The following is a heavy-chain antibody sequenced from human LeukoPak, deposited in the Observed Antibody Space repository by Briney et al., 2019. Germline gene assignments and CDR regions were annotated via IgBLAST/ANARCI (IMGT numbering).Heavy chain of an antibody. Sequence: GGSLRLSCAASGFTFSSYSMNWVRQAPGKGLEWVSSISSTSSYIYYADSVKGRFTISRDNAKNSLYLQMNSLRAEDTAVYYCAELGITMIGGVWGKGTTVTISS. CDR1: GFTFSSYS. CDR2: ISSTSSYI. CDR3: AELGITMIGGV. J-gene: IGHJ6*04. V-gene: IGHV3-21*01. D-gene: IGHD3-10*02.